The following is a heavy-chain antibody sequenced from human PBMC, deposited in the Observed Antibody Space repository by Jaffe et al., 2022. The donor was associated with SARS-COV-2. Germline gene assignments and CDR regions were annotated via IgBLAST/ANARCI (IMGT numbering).Heavy chain of an antibody. CDR3: TNDARYDFWSGYIGSY. D-gene: IGHD3-3*01. V-gene: IGHV3-23*01. J-gene: IGHJ4*02. Sequence: EVQLLESGGGSVQPGGSLRLSCAASGFSFHSYAMSWVRQAPGKGLEWVSAISGSGGTTYYADSVKGRITISRDNSKNTLDLQMNSLRAEDTAVYFCTNDARYDFWSGYIGSYWGQGIQVTVSS. CDR1: GFSFHSYA. CDR2: ISGSGGTT.